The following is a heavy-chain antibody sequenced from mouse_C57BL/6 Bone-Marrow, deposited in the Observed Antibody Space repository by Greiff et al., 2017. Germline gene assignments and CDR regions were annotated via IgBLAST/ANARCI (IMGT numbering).Heavy chain of an antibody. D-gene: IGHD2-4*01. J-gene: IGHJ4*01. Sequence: QVQLQQPGAELVKPGASVKLSCKASGYTFTNYWMHWVKQRPGPGLEWIGMMHPNGGSPDYNEKFKSEAPLSVDKSSRTAYMELSSLTSEDSAVYYCARSYDYDDYTMDYWGQGTSVTVSS. CDR2: MHPNGGSP. CDR1: GYTFTNYW. V-gene: IGHV1-64*01. CDR3: ARSYDYDDYTMDY.